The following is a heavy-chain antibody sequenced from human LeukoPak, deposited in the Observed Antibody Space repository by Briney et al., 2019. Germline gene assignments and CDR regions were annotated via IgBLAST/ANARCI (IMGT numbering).Heavy chain of an antibody. CDR3: ARLGIAAAGPDGFDY. D-gene: IGHD6-13*01. V-gene: IGHV5-51*01. CDR2: IYPGDSDT. J-gene: IGHJ4*02. CDR1: GYSFTSYW. Sequence: GESLKISCKGSGYSFTSYWIGWVRQMPGKGLEWMGIIYPGDSDTRYSPSSQGQVTISADKSISTAYLQWSSLKASDTAMYYCARLGIAAAGPDGFDYWGQGTLVTVSS.